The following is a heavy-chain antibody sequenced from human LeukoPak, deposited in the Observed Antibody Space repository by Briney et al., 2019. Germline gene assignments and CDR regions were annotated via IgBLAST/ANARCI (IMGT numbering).Heavy chain of an antibody. Sequence: GASVKVSCKVSGYTFTDYYMHWVQQAPGKGLEWMGIINPSGGSTSYAQKFQGRVTMTRDTSTSTVYMELSSLRSEDTAVYYCARDLYYYNSSGQQNYIDYWGQGTLVTVSS. D-gene: IGHD3-22*01. CDR3: ARDLYYYNSSGQQNYIDY. CDR2: INPSGGST. J-gene: IGHJ4*02. CDR1: GYTFTDYY. V-gene: IGHV1-46*03.